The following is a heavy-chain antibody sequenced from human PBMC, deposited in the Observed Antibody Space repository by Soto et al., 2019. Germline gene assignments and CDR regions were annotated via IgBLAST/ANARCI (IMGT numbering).Heavy chain of an antibody. Sequence: QVQLVESGGGVVQPGRSLRLSCAASGFTFSSNGMHWVRQAPGKGLEWVAFISYDGTVKYYAESVKGRFTISRDNSKNTLYLQMNSLRPEDTAIYYCAKDLAEDRRLKDYCDYWGQGTLGTVSS. CDR1: GFTFSSNG. CDR3: AKDLAEDRRLKDYCDY. V-gene: IGHV3-30*18. D-gene: IGHD1-1*01. J-gene: IGHJ4*02. CDR2: ISYDGTVK.